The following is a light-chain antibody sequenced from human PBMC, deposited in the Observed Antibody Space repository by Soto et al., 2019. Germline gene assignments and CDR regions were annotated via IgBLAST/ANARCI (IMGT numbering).Light chain of an antibody. CDR1: SGHSSYA. CDR3: QTWGTGTWV. Sequence: QPVLTQSPSASASLGASVKLTCTLSSGHSSYAIAWHQQQPEKGPRYLMKLNSDGSHSKGDGIPDRFSCSSSGAERYLTISSLQSEDEADYYCQTWGTGTWVFGGGTKLTVL. CDR2: LNSDGSH. V-gene: IGLV4-69*01. J-gene: IGLJ3*02.